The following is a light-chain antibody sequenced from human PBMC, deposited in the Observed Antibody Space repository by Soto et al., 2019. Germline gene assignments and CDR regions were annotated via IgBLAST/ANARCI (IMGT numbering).Light chain of an antibody. J-gene: IGLJ2*01. CDR2: DVS. Sequence: QSALTQPRSVSGFPGQSVTISCTGTSSDVGGYNYVSWYQQHPGKAPKLMIYDVSKRPSGVPDRFSGSKSGNTASLTISGRQAEDEADYYCCSYAGSYVFGGGTKLTVL. CDR1: SSDVGGYNY. V-gene: IGLV2-11*01. CDR3: CSYAGSYV.